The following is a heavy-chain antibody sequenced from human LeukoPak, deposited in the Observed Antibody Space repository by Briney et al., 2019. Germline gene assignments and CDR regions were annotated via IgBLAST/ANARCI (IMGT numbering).Heavy chain of an antibody. CDR1: GFTFSSYA. Sequence: GGSPRLSCAASGFTFSSYAMHWVRQAPGKGLEYVSGIGSNGGSSYYANSVKGRFTISRDNSKNTLYLQMGSLRAEDMAVYYCARGQVGAINDAFDIWGQGKMVTVSS. J-gene: IGHJ3*02. CDR3: ARGQVGAINDAFDI. CDR2: IGSNGGSS. V-gene: IGHV3-64*01. D-gene: IGHD1-26*01.